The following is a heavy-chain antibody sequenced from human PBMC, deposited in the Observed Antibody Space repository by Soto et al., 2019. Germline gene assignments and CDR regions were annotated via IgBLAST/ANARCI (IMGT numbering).Heavy chain of an antibody. V-gene: IGHV1-69*13. D-gene: IGHD6-13*01. CDR3: ARAAIHGSSWYFWFDP. Sequence: SVKVSCKTSGGTFSRHAINWVRQAPGQGLEWMGGIIPMFGTTNYAQKFKGRVTISADESASTAYMELSSLRSEDAAVYYCARAAIHGSSWYFWFDPWGQGTLVTVSS. J-gene: IGHJ5*02. CDR1: GGTFSRHA. CDR2: IIPMFGTT.